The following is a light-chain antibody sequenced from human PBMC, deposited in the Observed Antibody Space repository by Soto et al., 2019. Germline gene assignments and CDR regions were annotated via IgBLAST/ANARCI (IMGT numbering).Light chain of an antibody. Sequence: ETVLTQSPATLSLSPGERATLSCRASQSVSSYLAWYQQKPGQAPRLLISDASNRATGIPARLSGSGSGTDFTLTISSLEPEDFAVYYCQQRSNWPLTFGGGTKVEIK. CDR1: QSVSSY. J-gene: IGKJ4*01. CDR3: QQRSNWPLT. CDR2: DAS. V-gene: IGKV3-11*01.